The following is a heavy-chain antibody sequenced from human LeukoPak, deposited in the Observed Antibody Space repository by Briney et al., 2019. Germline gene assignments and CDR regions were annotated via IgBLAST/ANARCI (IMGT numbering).Heavy chain of an antibody. V-gene: IGHV3-7*01. CDR2: IKQDGSEK. Sequence: GGSLRLSCAASGFTFSRYWMSWVRQAPGKGLELVANIKQDGSEKYFADSVKGRFTISRDNCKNSVYLQMNSLRDEDTAVYYCARDCSSSNCYADYWGQGTLVTVSS. CDR1: GFTFSRYW. CDR3: ARDCSSSNCYADY. J-gene: IGHJ4*02. D-gene: IGHD2-2*01.